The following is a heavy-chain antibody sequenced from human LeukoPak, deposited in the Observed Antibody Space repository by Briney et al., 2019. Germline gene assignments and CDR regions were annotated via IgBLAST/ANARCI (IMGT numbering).Heavy chain of an antibody. J-gene: IGHJ4*02. D-gene: IGHD6-19*01. Sequence: SETLSLTCTVSGGSISDYFWGWIRQPPGKGLEWIGLIIYSRSTDHNPSLKSRVTILVDASKNQFSLKLTSVTAADTAVYYCVRHTSSGWYQVVYWGQGTLVTVSS. V-gene: IGHV4-59*01. CDR2: IIYSRST. CDR3: VRHTSSGWYQVVY. CDR1: GGSISDYF.